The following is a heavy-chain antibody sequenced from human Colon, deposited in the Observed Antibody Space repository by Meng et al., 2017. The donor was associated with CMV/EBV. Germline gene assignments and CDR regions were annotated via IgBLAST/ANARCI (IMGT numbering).Heavy chain of an antibody. D-gene: IGHD6-19*01. CDR1: GFSANSGEGG. V-gene: IGHV2-5*02. CDR3: AYSRGSSGWAFDY. Sequence: GSFPPLVKPPHTLTRPCSLPGFSANSGEGGMGWFRQPPGKALEWLALIYWDDDKRYSPSLKSRLTITKDTSKNQVVLTMTNMDPVDTGTYYCAYSRGSSGWAFDYWGQGTLVTVSS. CDR2: IYWDDDK. J-gene: IGHJ4*02.